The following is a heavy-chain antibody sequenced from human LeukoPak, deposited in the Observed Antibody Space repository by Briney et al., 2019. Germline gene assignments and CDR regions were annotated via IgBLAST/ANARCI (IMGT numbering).Heavy chain of an antibody. J-gene: IGHJ6*02. D-gene: IGHD4-17*01. V-gene: IGHV3-21*01. CDR3: ARDYGDYVYYYYGMDV. CDR1: GFTFSSYS. CDR2: ISSSSSYI. Sequence: GGSLRLSCAASGFTFSSYSMNWVRQAPGKGLEWVSSISSSSSYIYYADSVKGRLTISRDNAKNSLYLQMNSLRAEDTAVYYCARDYGDYVYYYYGMDVWGQGTTVTVSS.